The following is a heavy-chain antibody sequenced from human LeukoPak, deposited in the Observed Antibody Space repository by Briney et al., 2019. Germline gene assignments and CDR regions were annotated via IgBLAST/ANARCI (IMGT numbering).Heavy chain of an antibody. D-gene: IGHD3-22*01. V-gene: IGHV3-30*02. CDR3: AKVYYYDSSGYYDAHYFDY. J-gene: IGHJ4*02. Sequence: TGGSLRLSCAASGFTFSSYGMHWVRQAPGKGLEWVAFIRYDGSNKYYADSVKGRFTISRDNSKNTLYLQMNSLRAEDTAVYYCAKVYYYDSSGYYDAHYFDYWGQGTLVTVSS. CDR2: IRYDGSNK. CDR1: GFTFSSYG.